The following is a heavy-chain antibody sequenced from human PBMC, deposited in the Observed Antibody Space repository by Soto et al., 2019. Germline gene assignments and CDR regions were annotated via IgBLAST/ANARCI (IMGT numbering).Heavy chain of an antibody. CDR2: ISSSSSYI. Sequence: EVQLVESGGGLVKPGGSLRLSCAASGFTFSSYSMNWVSQAPGKGLEWVSSISSSSSYIYYADTVKGRFTISRDNAKNSLYLQMNSLRAEDTAVYYCARAAYYYDSRGYWAYWGQGTLVTVSS. CDR3: ARAAYYYDSRGYWAY. J-gene: IGHJ4*02. D-gene: IGHD3-22*01. CDR1: GFTFSSYS. V-gene: IGHV3-21*01.